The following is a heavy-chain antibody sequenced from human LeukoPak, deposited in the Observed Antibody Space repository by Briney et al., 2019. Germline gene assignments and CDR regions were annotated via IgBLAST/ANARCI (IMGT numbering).Heavy chain of an antibody. CDR3: ARGSSSNSWYFDY. J-gene: IGHJ4*02. D-gene: IGHD6-13*01. V-gene: IGHV6-1*01. Sequence: SQTLSLTGAISGDSVSSNSATWTWIRQSPSRGLEWLGRTYYRSKWYNDYAVSVKSRIIINPDTSKNQFSLQLNSVTPEDTAVYYCARGSSSNSWYFDYWGQETLVTVSS. CDR2: TYYRSKWYN. CDR1: GDSVSSNSAT.